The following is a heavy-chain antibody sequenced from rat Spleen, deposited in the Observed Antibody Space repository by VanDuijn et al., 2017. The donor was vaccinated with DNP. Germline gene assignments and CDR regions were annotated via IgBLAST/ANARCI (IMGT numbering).Heavy chain of an antibody. CDR3: ATHGSYYYSGDMNYAMDA. CDR1: GFTFSDYY. Sequence: EVQLVESGGGLVQPGRSLKLSCAASGFTFSDYYMAWVRQAPTKGLEWVATISYDGSRTYYRDPVKGRFTISRDNAKSTLYLQMDSLRSEDTATYYCATHGSYYYSGDMNYAMDAWGQGTSVTVSS. D-gene: IGHD1-1*01. CDR2: ISYDGSRT. V-gene: IGHV5-7*01. J-gene: IGHJ4*01.